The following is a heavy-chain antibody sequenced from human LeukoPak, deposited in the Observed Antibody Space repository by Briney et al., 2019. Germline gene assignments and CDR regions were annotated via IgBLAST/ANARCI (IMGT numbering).Heavy chain of an antibody. CDR2: INQVGSEK. Sequence: PGGSLRLSCAASGFTFSSYWMTWGRQGPGKGLDWVVTINQVGSEKYYVDSVKGRFTISRDNAKNSPYLQMNSLRAEDTAVYYCARDALGYCSGGRCYSPFDFWGQGTLVTVSS. J-gene: IGHJ4*02. V-gene: IGHV3-7*05. CDR3: ARDALGYCSGGRCYSPFDF. D-gene: IGHD2-15*01. CDR1: GFTFSSYW.